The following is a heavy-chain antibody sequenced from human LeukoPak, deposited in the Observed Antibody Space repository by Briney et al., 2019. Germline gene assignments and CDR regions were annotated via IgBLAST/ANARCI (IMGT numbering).Heavy chain of an antibody. Sequence: GGSLRLSCTASGFSVGDYAMSWVRQAPGKGLEWVGFIRSRTYGGTADCAASVEGRFTISRDDSNNIAYLQMNSLKSEDTAVYYCTRGLEGFTAYDDYWGQGTLVTVSS. V-gene: IGHV3-49*04. CDR2: IRSRTYGGTA. CDR1: GFSVGDYA. D-gene: IGHD5-12*01. CDR3: TRGLEGFTAYDDY. J-gene: IGHJ4*02.